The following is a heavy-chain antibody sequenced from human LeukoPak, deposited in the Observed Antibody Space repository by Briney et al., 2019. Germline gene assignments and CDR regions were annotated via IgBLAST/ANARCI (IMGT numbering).Heavy chain of an antibody. CDR2: IKRDGSEK. D-gene: IGHD3-22*01. Sequence: GGSLRLSCAASGFTFSTYWMSWVRQAPGKGLEWVANIKRDGSEKYYVDSVKGRFTISRDNAKNSLYLQMNSLRAEDTAVYYCARDPSYDSSGLQDGFDYWGQGTLVTVSS. J-gene: IGHJ4*02. CDR1: GFTFSTYW. V-gene: IGHV3-7*01. CDR3: ARDPSYDSSGLQDGFDY.